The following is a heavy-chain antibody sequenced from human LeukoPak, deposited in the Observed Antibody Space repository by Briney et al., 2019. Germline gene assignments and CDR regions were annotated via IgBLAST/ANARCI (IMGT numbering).Heavy chain of an antibody. V-gene: IGHV5-51*01. Sequence: GESLQISCKGSGYSFTSYWIGWVRQMPGKGLEWMGIIYPGDSDTGYSPSFQGQVTISADKSISTAYLQWSSLKASDTAMYYCAEGSGYYDSAFEIWGQGTMVTVSS. CDR1: GYSFTSYW. D-gene: IGHD3-22*01. J-gene: IGHJ3*02. CDR2: IYPGDSDT. CDR3: AEGSGYYDSAFEI.